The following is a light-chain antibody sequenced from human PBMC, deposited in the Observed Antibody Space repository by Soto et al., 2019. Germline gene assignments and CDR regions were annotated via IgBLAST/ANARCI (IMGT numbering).Light chain of an antibody. CDR2: NNS. CDR3: AAWDDSLRGLE. V-gene: IGLV1-44*01. J-gene: IGLJ2*01. Sequence: QSVLTQPPSASGTPGQMVTISCSGISSNIGSNTVNWYQQLPGMAPKLLIYNNSQRPSGVPDRFSGSKSGTSASLAISGLQSEDEADYYCAAWDDSLRGLEFGGGTKLTVL. CDR1: SSNIGSNT.